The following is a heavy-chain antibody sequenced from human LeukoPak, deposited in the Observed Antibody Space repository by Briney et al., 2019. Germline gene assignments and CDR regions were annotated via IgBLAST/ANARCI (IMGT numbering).Heavy chain of an antibody. D-gene: IGHD3-9*01. J-gene: IGHJ4*02. CDR2: ISGSGSTI. CDR1: GLTSSEYY. Sequence: GGSLRLSCAASGLTSSEYYMSWIRQAPGKGLEWVSYISGSGSTIYYAASVKGRFTISRDNAKKSLYLQMNSLRAEDTAVYYCARRLTSYYSTFDYWGQGTLVTVSS. V-gene: IGHV3-11*01. CDR3: ARRLTSYYSTFDY.